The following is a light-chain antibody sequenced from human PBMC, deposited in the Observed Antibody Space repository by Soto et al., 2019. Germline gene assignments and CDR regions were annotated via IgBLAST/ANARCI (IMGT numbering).Light chain of an antibody. V-gene: IGLV2-14*03. CDR1: SSDVGGYNF. Sequence: QSALTQPASVSGSPGQSVTISCAGTSSDVGGYNFVSWYQQHPGKAPQLMIYDVSSRPSGVSNRFSGSKSGNTASLTISGPQAEDEADYYCSSYTSSYTYVFGTGTKLTVL. CDR2: DVS. CDR3: SSYTSSYTYV. J-gene: IGLJ1*01.